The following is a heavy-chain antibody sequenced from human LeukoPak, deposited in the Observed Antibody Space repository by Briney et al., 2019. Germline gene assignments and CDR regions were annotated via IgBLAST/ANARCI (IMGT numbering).Heavy chain of an antibody. J-gene: IGHJ4*02. Sequence: KASETLSLTCTVSGGSISSGDYYWSWICQPPGKGLEWIGYIYYSGSTYYNPSLKSRVTISVDTSKNQFSLKLSSVTAADTAVYYCARDLGDSTYFDYWGQGTLVTVSS. V-gene: IGHV4-30-4*01. CDR3: ARDLGDSTYFDY. CDR2: IYYSGST. CDR1: GGSISSGDYY. D-gene: IGHD2-21*02.